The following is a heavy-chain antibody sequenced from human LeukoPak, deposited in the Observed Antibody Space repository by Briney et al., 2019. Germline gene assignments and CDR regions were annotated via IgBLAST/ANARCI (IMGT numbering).Heavy chain of an antibody. Sequence: ASVKVSCKGSGYTFSVHSLHWVRQAPGQRPEWMGWITIGDGHTRYSQKFQDRLTFTRDTPAATAYMELRNLQSEDTAIYYCTRGAVAGNGYGYWGRGTLVTVSS. CDR3: TRGAVAGNGYGY. CDR1: GYTFSVHS. J-gene: IGHJ4*02. V-gene: IGHV1-3*04. CDR2: ITIGDGHT. D-gene: IGHD6-19*01.